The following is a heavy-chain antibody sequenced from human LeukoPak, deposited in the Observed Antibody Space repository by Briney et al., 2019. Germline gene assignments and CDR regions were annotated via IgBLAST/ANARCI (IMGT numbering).Heavy chain of an antibody. D-gene: IGHD4-17*01. CDR2: IYYSGST. V-gene: IGHV4-39*07. CDR3: ARDLYGDQYNWFDP. J-gene: IGHJ5*02. Sequence: PSETLSLTCTVSGGSISSSSYYWGWIRQPPGKGLEWIGSIYYSGSTYYNPSLKSRVTISVDTSKNQFSLKLSSATAADTAVYYCARDLYGDQYNWFDPWGQGTLVTVSS. CDR1: GGSISSSSYY.